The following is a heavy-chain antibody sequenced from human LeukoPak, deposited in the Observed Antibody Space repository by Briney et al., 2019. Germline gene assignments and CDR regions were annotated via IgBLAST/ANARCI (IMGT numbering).Heavy chain of an antibody. CDR3: ARDFLYEQAVEGY. CDR2: IWYDGSNK. Sequence: PGGSLRLSCAASGFTFSSYGVHWVRQAPGKGLDWVAVIWYDGSNKYYADSVKGRFTISRDNSKNTLYLQMNSLRAEDTAVYYCARDFLYEQAVEGYWGQGTLVTVSS. V-gene: IGHV3-33*01. CDR1: GFTFSSYG. J-gene: IGHJ4*02. D-gene: IGHD6-19*01.